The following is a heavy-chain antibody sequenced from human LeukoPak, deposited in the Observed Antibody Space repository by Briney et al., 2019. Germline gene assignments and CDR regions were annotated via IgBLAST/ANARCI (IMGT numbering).Heavy chain of an antibody. CDR1: GFTFSSYN. CDR2: ISSSSSYI. V-gene: IGHV3-21*01. D-gene: IGHD3-3*01. CDR3: ARERDDFWSGYYL. Sequence: GGSLRLSRAASGFTFSSYNMNWVRQAPGKGLEWVSSISSSSSYIYYADSVKGRFTISRDNAKNSLYLRMNSLRAEDTAVYYCARERDDFWSGYYLWGQGTLVTVSS. J-gene: IGHJ4*02.